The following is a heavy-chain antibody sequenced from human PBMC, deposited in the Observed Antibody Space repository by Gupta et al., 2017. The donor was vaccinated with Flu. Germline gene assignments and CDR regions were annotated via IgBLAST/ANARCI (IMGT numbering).Heavy chain of an antibody. D-gene: IGHD6-19*01. CDR3: AATFIAVAEGYFDY. CDR2: IYYSGST. V-gene: IGHV4-59*01. J-gene: IGHJ4*02. CDR1: GGSISSYY. Sequence: QVQLQESGPGLVKPSETLSLTCTVSGGSISSYYWSWIRQPPGKGLEWIGYIYYSGSTNYNPSLKSRVTISVDTSKNQFSLKLSSVTAADTAVYYCAATFIAVAEGYFDYWGQGTLVTVSS.